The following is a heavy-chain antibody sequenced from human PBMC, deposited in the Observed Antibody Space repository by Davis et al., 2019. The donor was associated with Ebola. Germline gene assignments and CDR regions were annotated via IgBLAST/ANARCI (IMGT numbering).Heavy chain of an antibody. CDR2: INHSGST. CDR1: GGSFSGYY. Sequence: PGGSLRLSCAVYGGSFSGYYWSWIRQPPGKGLEWIGEINHSGSTNYNPSLKSRVTISVDTSKNQFSLQLSSVTAADTAVYYCARGRGRRNKNNWFDPWGQGTLVTVSS. D-gene: IGHD1/OR15-1a*01. J-gene: IGHJ5*02. V-gene: IGHV4-34*01. CDR3: ARGRGRRNKNNWFDP.